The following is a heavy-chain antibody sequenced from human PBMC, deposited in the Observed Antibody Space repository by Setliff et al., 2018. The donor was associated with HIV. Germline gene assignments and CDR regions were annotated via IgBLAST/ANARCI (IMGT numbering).Heavy chain of an antibody. CDR1: GGSFSVYY. J-gene: IGHJ6*03. V-gene: IGHV4-34*01. CDR3: ARVTITTVRGVGYFYYFYMDV. Sequence: SETLSLTCTVYGGSFSVYYWSWIRQPPGKGLEWMGEINHSGITNDNPSLKSRVTISVDTSKNQFSLKLRSVTAADTAVYYCARVTITTVRGVGYFYYFYMDVWGKGTTVTVSS. D-gene: IGHD3-10*01. CDR2: INHSGIT.